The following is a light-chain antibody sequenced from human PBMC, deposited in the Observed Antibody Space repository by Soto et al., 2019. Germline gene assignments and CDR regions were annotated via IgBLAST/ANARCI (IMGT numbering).Light chain of an antibody. J-gene: IGLJ2*01. CDR3: PTWGTGTLV. Sequence: QPVLTQSPSASASLGASVKITCTLSSGHSSYAIAWHQQQPEKGPRYLMKLNSDGSHNKGDGIPDRFSGSSSGAERYITTSSLQSEDEADYYCPTWGTGTLVFGGGTQLTVL. CDR2: LNSDGSH. V-gene: IGLV4-69*01. CDR1: SGHSSYA.